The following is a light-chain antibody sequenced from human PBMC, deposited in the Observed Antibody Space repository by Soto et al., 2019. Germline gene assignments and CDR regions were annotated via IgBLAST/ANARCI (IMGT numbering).Light chain of an antibody. CDR3: QKYGSAFT. V-gene: IGKV3-20*01. CDR2: AAS. CDR1: QSVSSNY. Sequence: EIVLTQSPGTLSLSPGERATLSCRASQSVSSNYLAWYQHKPGQGPRLLIYAASSRATGIPDRFSGSGSGTDFTLTISRLEPDDFALYYCQKYGSAFTFGPGTNVDIK. J-gene: IGKJ3*01.